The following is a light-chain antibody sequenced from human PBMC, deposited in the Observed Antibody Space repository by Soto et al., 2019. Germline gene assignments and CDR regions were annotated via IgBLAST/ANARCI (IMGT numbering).Light chain of an antibody. Sequence: QAVVTQPPSASGTPGQRVTISCSGGSSNIGNNYVYWYLQLPGTAPKLLIYRNDQRPSGVPDRFSASKSAASASLAISGLRSEDEGDYHCATWDDSLTAWVFAGGTKLTVL. CDR2: RND. CDR1: SSNIGNNY. V-gene: IGLV1-47*01. J-gene: IGLJ3*02. CDR3: ATWDDSLTAWV.